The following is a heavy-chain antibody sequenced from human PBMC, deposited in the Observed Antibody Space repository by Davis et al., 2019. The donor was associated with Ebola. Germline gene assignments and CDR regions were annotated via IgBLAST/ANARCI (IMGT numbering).Heavy chain of an antibody. J-gene: IGHJ5*02. V-gene: IGHV4-34*01. Sequence: MPSETLSLTCAVYGGSFSGYYWNWIRQPPGKGLEWIGEINHSGSTNYNPSLKSRVTISVDTSKNQFSLKLSSVTAADTAVYYCARHPKYSSSSWFDPWGQGTLVTVSS. CDR3: ARHPKYSSSSWFDP. CDR2: INHSGST. D-gene: IGHD6-6*01. CDR1: GGSFSGYY.